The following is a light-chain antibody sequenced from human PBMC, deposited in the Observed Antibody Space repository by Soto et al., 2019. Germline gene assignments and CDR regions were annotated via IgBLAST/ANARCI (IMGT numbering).Light chain of an antibody. Sequence: DIVMTQSPDSLTVSLGERATINCKSSQSVLSSSNNKNYLAWHQQKPGQPPKVLIYWASTRESGVPDRFGGSGSGTDFTLTINNLQAEDVAVYYRQQYHSGPITFGQGTRLEIK. CDR2: WAS. CDR3: QQYHSGPIT. V-gene: IGKV4-1*01. CDR1: QSVLSSSNNKNY. J-gene: IGKJ5*01.